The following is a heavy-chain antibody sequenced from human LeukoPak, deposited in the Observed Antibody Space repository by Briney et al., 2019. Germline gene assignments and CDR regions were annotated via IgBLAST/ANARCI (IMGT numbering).Heavy chain of an antibody. Sequence: GESLKISCKGSGDSFINYWIGWVRPMPGKGLEWMGIIHLGDSDTRHSPSFQGQVTISADKSITTAYLQWSSLKASDTAMYYCARLGRRAPHRDAFDIWGQGTMVTVSS. D-gene: IGHD3-10*01. CDR2: IHLGDSDT. V-gene: IGHV5-51*01. J-gene: IGHJ3*02. CDR1: GDSFINYW. CDR3: ARLGRRAPHRDAFDI.